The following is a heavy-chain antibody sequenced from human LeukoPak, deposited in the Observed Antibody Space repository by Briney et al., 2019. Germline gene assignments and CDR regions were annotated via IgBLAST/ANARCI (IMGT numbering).Heavy chain of an antibody. J-gene: IGHJ4*02. V-gene: IGHV3-7*01. Sequence: GGSLRLSCVVSGFTFSWSTMTWVRQAPGKGPEWVAKMKEDGTEKHYVDSVKGRFTISRDNAKNSLYPQMNSLRVEDTAVYYCATGGAPGGRFENWGQGTLVAVSS. D-gene: IGHD3-16*01. CDR1: GFTFSWST. CDR3: ATGGAPGGRFEN. CDR2: MKEDGTEK.